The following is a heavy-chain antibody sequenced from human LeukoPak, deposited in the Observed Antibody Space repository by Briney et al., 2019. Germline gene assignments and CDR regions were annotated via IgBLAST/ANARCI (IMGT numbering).Heavy chain of an antibody. V-gene: IGHV1-8*03. CDR2: INPNSGNT. Sequence: GASVKVSCKASGYTFTGYYMHWVRQAPGQGLEWMGWINPNSGNTGYAQKFQGRVTITRNTSISTAYMELSSLRSEDTAVYYCARGSKLPVTIFGVVTYYYYYMDVWGKGTTVTVSS. J-gene: IGHJ6*03. CDR1: GYTFTGYY. D-gene: IGHD3-3*01. CDR3: ARGSKLPVTIFGVVTYYYYYMDV.